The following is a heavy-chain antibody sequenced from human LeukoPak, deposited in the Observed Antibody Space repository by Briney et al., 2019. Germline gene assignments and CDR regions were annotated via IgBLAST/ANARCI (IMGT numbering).Heavy chain of an antibody. V-gene: IGHV4-61*05. D-gene: IGHD3-3*01. CDR2: ISYSGST. CDR3: XXXVRGDFWSGYNYYYYYYMDV. Sequence: SETLSLTCTVSGGSISSSSYYWGWIRQPPGKGLEWIGHISYSGSTNYNPSLKSRVTISVDTSKNQFSLKLSSVTAADTAVYYXXXXVRGDFWSGYNYYYYYYMDVWGKGTTVSVSS. CDR1: GGSISSSSYY. J-gene: IGHJ6*03.